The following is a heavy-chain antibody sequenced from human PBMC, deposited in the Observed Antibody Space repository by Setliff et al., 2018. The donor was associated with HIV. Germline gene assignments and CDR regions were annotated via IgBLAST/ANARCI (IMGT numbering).Heavy chain of an antibody. Sequence: SETLSLTCSVSGGSISSDCCYWGWIRQPPGKGLEWIASIYYSGYTYSNPSLKSRVTISVDTSENQFSLKLNSVTAADTAVYYCARRGTHGAFDIWGQGTMVT. CDR2: IYYSGYT. CDR1: GGSISSDCCY. V-gene: IGHV4-39*01. D-gene: IGHD3-10*01. CDR3: ARRGTHGAFDI. J-gene: IGHJ3*02.